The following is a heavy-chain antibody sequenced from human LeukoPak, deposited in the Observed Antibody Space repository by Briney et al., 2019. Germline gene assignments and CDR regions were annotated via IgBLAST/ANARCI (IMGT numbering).Heavy chain of an antibody. Sequence: SETLSLTCTVSGGSISSSSYYWGWIRQPPGKGLEWIGSIYYSGSTYYNPSLKSRVTISVDTSKNQFSLKLSSVTAADTAVYYCARDSDYYDAEEGFDYWGQGTLVTVSS. J-gene: IGHJ4*02. CDR2: IYYSGST. V-gene: IGHV4-39*07. CDR3: ARDSDYYDAEEGFDY. CDR1: GGSISSSSYY. D-gene: IGHD3-22*01.